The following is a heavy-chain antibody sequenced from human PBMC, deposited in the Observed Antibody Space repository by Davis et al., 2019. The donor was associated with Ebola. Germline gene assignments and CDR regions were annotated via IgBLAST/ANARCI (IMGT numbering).Heavy chain of an antibody. CDR2: INSDGSST. J-gene: IGHJ4*02. CDR1: GFTFSSYW. D-gene: IGHD3-10*01. Sequence: GESLKISCAASGFTFSSYWMHWVRQAPGKGLVWVSRINSDGSSTSYADSVKGRFTISRDNAKNTLYLQMNSLRAEDTAVYYCARVDYYGSGWFDYWGQGTLVTVSS. V-gene: IGHV3-74*01. CDR3: ARVDYYGSGWFDY.